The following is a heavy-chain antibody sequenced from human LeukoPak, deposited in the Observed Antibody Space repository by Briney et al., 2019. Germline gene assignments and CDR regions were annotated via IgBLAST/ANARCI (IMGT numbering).Heavy chain of an antibody. Sequence: GSLRLSCAASGFTFSSYSMNWVRQAPGKGLEWVSSISSSSSYIYYADSVKGRFTISRDNAKNSLYLQMNSLRAEDTAVYYCARGSYVLRFLEWLPYWYFDLWGRGTLVTVSS. J-gene: IGHJ2*01. CDR1: GFTFSSYS. D-gene: IGHD3-3*01. CDR3: ARGSYVLRFLEWLPYWYFDL. CDR2: ISSSSSYI. V-gene: IGHV3-21*01.